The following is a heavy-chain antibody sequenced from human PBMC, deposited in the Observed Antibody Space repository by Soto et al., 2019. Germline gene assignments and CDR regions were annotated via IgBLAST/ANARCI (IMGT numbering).Heavy chain of an antibody. Sequence: QITLKESGPTLVKPTQTLTLTCTFSGFSLSTSGVGVGWIRQPPGKALEWLALIYWDDDKRYSPSLKSRLTITKDTSKNQVVLTMTHMDPVDTATYYCAHRGNYDFWSGYYSDYYFDYWGQGTLVTVSS. D-gene: IGHD3-3*01. CDR2: IYWDDDK. J-gene: IGHJ4*02. CDR3: AHRGNYDFWSGYYSDYYFDY. CDR1: GFSLSTSGVG. V-gene: IGHV2-5*02.